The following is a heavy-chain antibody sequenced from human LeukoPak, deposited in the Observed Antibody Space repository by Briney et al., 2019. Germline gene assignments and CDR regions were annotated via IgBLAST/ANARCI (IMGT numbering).Heavy chain of an antibody. CDR2: VYTSGTT. V-gene: IGHV4-4*07. Sequence: SETLSLTCTVSGGSTSTYYWSWIRQPAGMGLEWIGRVYTSGTTNYNPSLMSRVTMSVDTSKNQFSLRLSSVTAADTAVYYCARGRWIAPDKYYFDYWGQGTLVTFSS. CDR3: ARGRWIAPDKYYFDY. J-gene: IGHJ4*02. CDR1: GGSTSTYY. D-gene: IGHD6-25*01.